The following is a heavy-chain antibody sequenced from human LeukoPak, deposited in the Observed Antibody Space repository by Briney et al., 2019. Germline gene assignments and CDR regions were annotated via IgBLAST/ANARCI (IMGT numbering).Heavy chain of an antibody. CDR3: ARAEVTTASGGAFDI. CDR2: INHSGST. Sequence: SETLSLTCAVYGGSFSGYYWSWIRQPPGKGLEWIGEINHSGSTNYNPSLKSRVTISVDTSKNQFSLKLSSVTAADTAVYYCARAEVTTASGGAFDIWGQGTMVTVSS. J-gene: IGHJ3*02. D-gene: IGHD4-17*01. V-gene: IGHV4-34*01. CDR1: GGSFSGYY.